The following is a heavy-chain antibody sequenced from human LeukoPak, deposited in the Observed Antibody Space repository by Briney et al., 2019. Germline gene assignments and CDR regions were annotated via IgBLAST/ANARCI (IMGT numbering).Heavy chain of an antibody. D-gene: IGHD3-22*01. J-gene: IGHJ4*02. Sequence: GGSLRLSCAASGFTFSDYGMYWVRQAPGKGLEWVAAISYEGSNKYYGDSVKGRITISRDNARNTVDLQMNSLRAEDTAVYYCVESLDRHYYDIHGPLSHWGQGTLVTVSS. V-gene: IGHV3-30*03. CDR2: ISYEGSNK. CDR3: VESLDRHYYDIHGPLSH. CDR1: GFTFSDYG.